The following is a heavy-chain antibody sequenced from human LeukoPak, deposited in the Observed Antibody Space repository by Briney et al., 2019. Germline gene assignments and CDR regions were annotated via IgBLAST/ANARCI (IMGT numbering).Heavy chain of an antibody. J-gene: IGHJ1*01. Sequence: GSLRLSCAASGFTFSSYAMSWIRQPPGKGLEWIGEINHSGSTNYNPSLKSRVTISVDTSKNQFSLKLSSVTAADTAVYYCARGRHYYDFWSGYRAEYFQHWGQGTLVTVSS. CDR2: INHSGST. D-gene: IGHD3-3*01. CDR1: GFTFSSYA. V-gene: IGHV4-34*01. CDR3: ARGRHYYDFWSGYRAEYFQH.